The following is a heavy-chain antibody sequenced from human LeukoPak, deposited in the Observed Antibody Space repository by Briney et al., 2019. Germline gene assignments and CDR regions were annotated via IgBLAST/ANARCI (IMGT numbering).Heavy chain of an antibody. V-gene: IGHV4-61*01. D-gene: IGHD6-13*01. CDR2: VSYSGST. Sequence: SETLSLTCTVSGHSVSRGSYYWSWIRQPPGKGLEWIGYVSYSGSTNSNPSLKSRVTISVDTTKTQFSLKLSSVTAADTAVYHCARGGAADYFDYWGQGPLVTVSS. CDR3: ARGGAADYFDY. CDR1: GHSVSRGSYY. J-gene: IGHJ4*02.